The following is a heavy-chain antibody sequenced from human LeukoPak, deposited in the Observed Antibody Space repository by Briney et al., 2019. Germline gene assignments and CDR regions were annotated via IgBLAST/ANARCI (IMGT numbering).Heavy chain of an antibody. V-gene: IGHV4-39*07. CDR2: IYYSGST. CDR1: GGSISSSSYY. CDR3: ARRLEVPGGIGWFDP. J-gene: IGHJ5*02. D-gene: IGHD2-15*01. Sequence: PSETLSLTCTVSGGSISSSSYYWGWIRQPPGKGLEWIGSIYYSGSTYYNPSLKSRVAISVDRSKNQFSLKLSSVTAADTAVYYCARRLEVPGGIGWFDPWGQGTLVTVSS.